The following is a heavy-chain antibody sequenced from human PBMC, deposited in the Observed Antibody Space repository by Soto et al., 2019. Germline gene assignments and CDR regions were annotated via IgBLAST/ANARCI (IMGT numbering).Heavy chain of an antibody. CDR2: ISTNDGDT. D-gene: IGHD1-1*01. V-gene: IGHV3-23*01. CDR1: GFTISTYA. CDR3: ARDPSRRVSKGTDWFDP. Sequence: GGSLRLSCAASGFTISTYAISWVRQAPGKGLEWVSAISTNDGDTYYADSVKGRFTISRDSSKNTRYLQMNSLRAEDTAVYYCARDPSRRVSKGTDWFDPWGQGTLVTVSS. J-gene: IGHJ5*02.